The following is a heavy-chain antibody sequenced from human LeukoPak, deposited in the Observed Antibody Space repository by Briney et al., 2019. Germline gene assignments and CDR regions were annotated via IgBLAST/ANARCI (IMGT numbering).Heavy chain of an antibody. V-gene: IGHV1-18*01. J-gene: IGHJ4*02. Sequence: ASVKVSCKASGYTFSSYGISWVRQAPGQGLEWMGWIIAYNGNTNYAQKLQGRVTMTTDTSTSTAYMELRSLRSDDTAVYYCARDGNGIVGATSIDYWGQGTLVTVSS. D-gene: IGHD1-26*01. CDR1: GYTFSSYG. CDR3: ARDGNGIVGATSIDY. CDR2: IIAYNGNT.